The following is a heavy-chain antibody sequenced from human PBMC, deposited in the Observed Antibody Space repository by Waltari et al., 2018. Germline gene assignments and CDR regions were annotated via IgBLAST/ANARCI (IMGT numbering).Heavy chain of an antibody. CDR3: ARERRGQSGWYYFDF. D-gene: IGHD6-19*01. J-gene: IGHJ4*02. V-gene: IGHV3-7*01. Sequence: EVQLVESGGGLVQPGGSLRLSCAASGISFSSFWMTWVRQGTGEGLEWVANIKKEGSEEYYVDSVKGRFTISKDNAKNSLYLQMNSLGAEDTAVYFCARERRGQSGWYYFDFWGQGSLVTVSS. CDR1: GISFSSFW. CDR2: IKKEGSEE.